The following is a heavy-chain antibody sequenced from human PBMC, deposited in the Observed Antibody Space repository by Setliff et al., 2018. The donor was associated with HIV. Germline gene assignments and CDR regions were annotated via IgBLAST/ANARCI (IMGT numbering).Heavy chain of an antibody. D-gene: IGHD2-15*01. V-gene: IGHV4-39*02. CDR3: ARTPQEVVVVAATRPYYYYYMDV. Sequence: SETLSLTCTVSGGSSSTSDYYWGWNRQPPGKGLEWIGYIFYNGNTYYSPALKSRVTISIDTSRNRFSLRLSSVTAEDSAVYYCARTPQEVVVVAATRPYYYYYMDVWGKGTTVTVSS. CDR2: IFYNGNT. CDR1: GGSSSTSDYY. J-gene: IGHJ6*03.